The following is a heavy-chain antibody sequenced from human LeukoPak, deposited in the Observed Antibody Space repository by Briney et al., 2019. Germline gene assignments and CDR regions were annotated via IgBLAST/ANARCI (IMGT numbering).Heavy chain of an antibody. V-gene: IGHV3-48*02. D-gene: IGHD2-8*02. Sequence: PGGSLRLSCAASGFTFSSYSMNWVRQAPGKGLEWVSYISSSGSAIYYADSVKGRFTISRDNAKNSLYLQMNSLRDEDTAVYYCARGVVFNFDFWGQGTLVTVSS. J-gene: IGHJ4*02. CDR3: ARGVVFNFDF. CDR1: GFTFSSYS. CDR2: ISSSGSAI.